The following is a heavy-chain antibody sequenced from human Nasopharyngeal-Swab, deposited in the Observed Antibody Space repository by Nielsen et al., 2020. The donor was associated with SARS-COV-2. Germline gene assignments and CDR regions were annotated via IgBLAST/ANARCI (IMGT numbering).Heavy chain of an antibody. J-gene: IGHJ3*01. Sequence: GGSLTLSCAASGIFVSGNYMNWVRHAPGMGLEWVSDVYSGGSTFYADSVKGRFTISRDNSKNTLSLQMNNLRPEDTAMYYCASPVFGVVSDAFDLWGQGTMVTVSS. CDR2: VYSGGST. D-gene: IGHD3-3*01. CDR1: GIFVSGNY. CDR3: ASPVFGVVSDAFDL. V-gene: IGHV3-53*01.